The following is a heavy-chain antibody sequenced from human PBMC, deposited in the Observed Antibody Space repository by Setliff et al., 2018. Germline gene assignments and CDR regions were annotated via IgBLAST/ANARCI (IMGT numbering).Heavy chain of an antibody. J-gene: IGHJ6*03. CDR3: AREIRAVLRFLEWYTQTNYYYYMDV. D-gene: IGHD3-3*01. CDR2: INPNSGGT. Sequence: ASVKVSCKASGYTFTGYYMHWVRQAPGQGLEWMGWINPNSGGTNYAQKFQGWVTMTRDTSISTAYMELSRLRSDDTAVYYCAREIRAVLRFLEWYTQTNYYYYMDVWGKGTTVTVSS. V-gene: IGHV1-2*04. CDR1: GYTFTGYY.